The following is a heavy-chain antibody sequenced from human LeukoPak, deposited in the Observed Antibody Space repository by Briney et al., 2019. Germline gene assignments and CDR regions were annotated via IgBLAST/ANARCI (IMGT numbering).Heavy chain of an antibody. CDR1: GGSFSGYY. D-gene: IGHD5-12*01. CDR3: ARLRNWFDP. Sequence: SETLSLTCAVYGGSFSGYYWSWIRQPPGKGLEWIGEINHSGSTNYNPSLKSRVTISVDTSKNQFSLKLSSVTAADTAVYYCARLRNWFDPWGQGTLVTVSS. J-gene: IGHJ5*02. V-gene: IGHV4-34*01. CDR2: INHSGST.